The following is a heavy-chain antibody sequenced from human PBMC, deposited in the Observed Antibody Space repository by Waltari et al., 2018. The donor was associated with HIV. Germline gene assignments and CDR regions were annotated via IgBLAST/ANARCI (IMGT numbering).Heavy chain of an antibody. CDR1: GYTITGYY. J-gene: IGHJ4*02. CDR2: INPNSGGT. CDR3: ASIYYDSSGYQGYFDY. D-gene: IGHD3-22*01. Sequence: QVQLVQSGAEVKKPGASVKVSCKASGYTITGYYMHWVRQAPGQGLEWMGWINPNSGGTNYAQKFQGRVTMTRDTSISTAYMELSRLRSDDTAVYYCASIYYDSSGYQGYFDYWGQGTLVTVSS. V-gene: IGHV1-2*02.